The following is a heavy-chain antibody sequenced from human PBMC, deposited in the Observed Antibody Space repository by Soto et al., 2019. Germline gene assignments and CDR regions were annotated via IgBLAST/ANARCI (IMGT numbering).Heavy chain of an antibody. CDR1: GYSFTNYW. Sequence: GESLKISCKGSGYSFTNYWIGWVRQMPGKGLEWMGIIYPGDSDAAYSPSFQGQVTISLDKSINTAYLQWSSLKASDTAMYYCARRRGGDFDYWGQGTLVTVSS. CDR3: ARRRGGDFDY. CDR2: IYPGDSDA. J-gene: IGHJ4*02. V-gene: IGHV5-51*01.